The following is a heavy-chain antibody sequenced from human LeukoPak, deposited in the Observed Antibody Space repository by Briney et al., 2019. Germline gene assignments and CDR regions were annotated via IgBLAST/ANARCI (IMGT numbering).Heavy chain of an antibody. D-gene: IGHD3-22*01. CDR1: GFTFSSYA. CDR3: ARGRYYDSSEAAFDI. J-gene: IGHJ3*02. Sequence: GGSLRLSCAASGFTFSSYAMHWVRQAPGKGLEWVAVISYDGSTKYYADSVKGRFTISRDNSKNTLYLQMNSLRAEDTAVYYCARGRYYDSSEAAFDIWGQGTMVTVSS. CDR2: ISYDGSTK. V-gene: IGHV3-30*04.